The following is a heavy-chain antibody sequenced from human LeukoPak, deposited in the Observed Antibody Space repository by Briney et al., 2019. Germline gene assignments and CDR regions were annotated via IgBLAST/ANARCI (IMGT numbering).Heavy chain of an antibody. CDR2: INHSGST. CDR1: GGSFSGYY. CDR3: ARGPPLDY. Sequence: SETLSLTCAVYGGSFSGYYWSWIRQPPGKGLEWIGEINHSGSTNYNPSHKSRVTISVDTSKNQFSLKLSSVTAADTAVYYCARGPPLDYWGQGTLVTVSS. J-gene: IGHJ4*02. V-gene: IGHV4-34*01.